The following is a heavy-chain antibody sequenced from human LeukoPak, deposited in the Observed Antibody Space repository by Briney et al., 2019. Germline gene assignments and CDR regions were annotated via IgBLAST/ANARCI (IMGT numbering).Heavy chain of an antibody. CDR3: ARDRWDDYVWGSYRSSAFDI. V-gene: IGHV3-30*02. J-gene: IGHJ3*02. CDR2: IRYDGSNK. D-gene: IGHD3-16*02. CDR1: GFTFSSYG. Sequence: GGSLRLSCAASGFTFSSYGMHWVRQAPGKGLEWVAFIRYDGSNKYYADSVKGRFTISRDNSKNTLYLQMNSLRAEDTAVYYCARDRWDDYVWGSYRSSAFDIWGQGTMVTVSS.